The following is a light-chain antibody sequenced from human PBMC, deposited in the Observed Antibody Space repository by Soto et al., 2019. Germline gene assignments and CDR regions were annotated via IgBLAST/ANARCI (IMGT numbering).Light chain of an antibody. V-gene: IGKV1-12*01. CDR3: EQANSFPWT. CDR1: QGISSW. CDR2: AAS. Sequence: DIQMTQSPSSVSASVGDRVTITCRASQGISSWLARYQQKPGQDPTLLIYAASSLQSGVPPSFSGSGSGTDFTRTISSLQPEEFATYYCEQANSFPWTFGQGTKVESK. J-gene: IGKJ1*01.